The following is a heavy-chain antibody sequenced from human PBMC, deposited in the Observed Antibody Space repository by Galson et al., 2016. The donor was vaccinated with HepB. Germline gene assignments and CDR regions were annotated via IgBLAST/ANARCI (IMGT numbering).Heavy chain of an antibody. D-gene: IGHD4-17*01. Sequence: SVKVSCKASGYTFTAYYMHWVRQAPGEGLEWMGRSNPASGDTNYAQKFQGRVTMTWDTSVSTAYLELSRLTPDDMVVYYCARGQWTGHGDYAYGLDVWGQGTTITVSS. CDR2: SNPASGDT. V-gene: IGHV1-2*05. CDR1: GYTFTAYY. CDR3: ARGQWTGHGDYAYGLDV. J-gene: IGHJ6*02.